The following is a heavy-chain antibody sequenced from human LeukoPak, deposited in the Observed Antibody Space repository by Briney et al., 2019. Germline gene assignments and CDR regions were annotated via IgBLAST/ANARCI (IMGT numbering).Heavy chain of an antibody. CDR1: GFTFSSYT. J-gene: IGHJ4*02. CDR2: ISGSGDTT. V-gene: IGHV3-23*01. CDR3: AKASPTIFGVVIKREYYFDY. D-gene: IGHD3-3*01. Sequence: GGSLRLSCAASGFTFSSYTMSWVRQAPGKGLEWVSAISGSGDTTYYADSVKGRFTISRDNSKNTLYLQMNSLRAEDTAVYYCAKASPTIFGVVIKREYYFDYWGQGTLVTVSS.